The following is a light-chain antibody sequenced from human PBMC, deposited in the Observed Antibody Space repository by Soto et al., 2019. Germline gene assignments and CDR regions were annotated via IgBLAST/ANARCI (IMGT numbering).Light chain of an antibody. Sequence: EIVLTQSPGTLSLSPGERATLSCRASQSISSSNLAWYQQKPGQAPRLLIYGASTRATGIPARFSGSGSGTEFTLTISSLQSEDFAVYYCQQYGSSPPITFGQGTRLEI. J-gene: IGKJ5*01. CDR3: QQYGSSPPIT. CDR1: QSISSSN. V-gene: IGKV3-20*01. CDR2: GAS.